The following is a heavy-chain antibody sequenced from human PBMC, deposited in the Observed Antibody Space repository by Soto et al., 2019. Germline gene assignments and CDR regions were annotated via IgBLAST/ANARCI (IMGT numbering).Heavy chain of an antibody. V-gene: IGHV1-69*13. Sequence: SVKVSCKASGGTFGSYSISWVRQAPGQGLEWMGGIIPIFGTSNNAQRFQGRVTITADEFTTTAYMELRSLRSDDTAMYYCARGTPVKQLAYPNPSYFSSGMDVWGQGTKVTVSS. CDR1: GGTFGSYS. D-gene: IGHD6-6*01. CDR3: ARGTPVKQLAYPNPSYFSSGMDV. J-gene: IGHJ6*02. CDR2: IIPIFGTS.